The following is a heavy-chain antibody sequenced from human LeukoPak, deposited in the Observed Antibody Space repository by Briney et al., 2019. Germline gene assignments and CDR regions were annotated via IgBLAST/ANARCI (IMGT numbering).Heavy chain of an antibody. CDR3: SKDLTSDFGGDLDP. V-gene: IGHV3-30*02. CDR2: ISFDGSQK. D-gene: IGHD3-10*01. CDR1: GFTFSNYG. J-gene: IGHJ5*02. Sequence: GWSLRFSCAAAGFTFSNYGMHWVRQAPGKGLEWVALISFDGSQKYYADSVKGRFTISRDNSKSTVYLQMNSLRVEDAAVYYCSKDLTSDFGGDLDPWGQGTLVTVSS.